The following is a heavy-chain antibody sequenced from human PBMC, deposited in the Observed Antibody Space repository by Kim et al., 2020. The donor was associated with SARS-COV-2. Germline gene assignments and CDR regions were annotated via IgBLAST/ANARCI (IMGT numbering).Heavy chain of an antibody. CDR3: VTVPKTGD. J-gene: IGHJ2*01. D-gene: IGHD1-1*01. CDR1: GASMRSRSVSHY. Sequence: SETLSLTCTVSGASMRSRSVSHYWGWIRQPPGKGLECIGTIDYSGGPYYSPSLRSRVTISVDTSKNQFSLRLTSVTAADTAVYFCVTVPKTGDGGRG. V-gene: IGHV4-39*01. CDR2: IDYSGGP.